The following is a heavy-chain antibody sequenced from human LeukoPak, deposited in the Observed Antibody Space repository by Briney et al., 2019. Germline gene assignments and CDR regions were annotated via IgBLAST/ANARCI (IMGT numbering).Heavy chain of an antibody. CDR3: ARHGDSSGSDY. Sequence: SETLSLTCTVSGASISSYSYDWGWIRQPPGKGLEWIGTIIYSGRTFYTPSLKSRASISADTSKNQFSLKLISVTAADTAVYYCARHGDSSGSDYWGQGTLVTVSS. V-gene: IGHV4-39*01. J-gene: IGHJ4*02. CDR2: IIYSGRT. D-gene: IGHD6-19*01. CDR1: GASISSYSYD.